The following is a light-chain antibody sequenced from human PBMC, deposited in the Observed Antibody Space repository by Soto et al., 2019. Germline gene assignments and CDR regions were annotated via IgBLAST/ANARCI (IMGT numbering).Light chain of an antibody. CDR2: DAS. Sequence: EIVLTQSPATLSLSPGERATLSCRASQSVRNYLAWYQQKPGQAPRLLIYDASNRATGIPTRFSGSGSGTDFTLTMSSLEPEDFAVYYCQQRSNWPRTFGQGTKLEIK. CDR3: QQRSNWPRT. CDR1: QSVRNY. J-gene: IGKJ2*02. V-gene: IGKV3-11*01.